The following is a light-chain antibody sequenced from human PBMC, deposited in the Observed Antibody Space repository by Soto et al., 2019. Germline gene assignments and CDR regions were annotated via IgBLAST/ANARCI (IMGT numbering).Light chain of an antibody. CDR1: SSDVGSYNL. CDR3: CSYAGSSTFFDVV. Sequence: QSVLTQPASVSGSPGQSITISCTGTSSDVGSYNLVSWYQQHPGKAPKLMIYEGSKRPSGVSNRFSGSKSGNTASLTISGLQAEDEADYYCCSYAGSSTFFDVVFGGGTK. J-gene: IGLJ2*01. V-gene: IGLV2-23*03. CDR2: EGS.